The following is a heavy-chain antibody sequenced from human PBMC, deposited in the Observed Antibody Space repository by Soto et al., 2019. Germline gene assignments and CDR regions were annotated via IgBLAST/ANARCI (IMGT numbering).Heavy chain of an antibody. CDR3: ARDRRFEYSSSWYDPEYFDY. V-gene: IGHV3-48*01. Sequence: PGGSLRLSCAASGFTFSSYSMNWVRQAPGKGLERVSYISSSSSTIYYADSVKGRFTISRDNAKNSLYLQMNSLRAEDTAVYYCARDRRFEYSSSWYDPEYFDYWGQGTLVTVSS. CDR2: ISSSSSTI. J-gene: IGHJ4*02. D-gene: IGHD6-13*01. CDR1: GFTFSSYS.